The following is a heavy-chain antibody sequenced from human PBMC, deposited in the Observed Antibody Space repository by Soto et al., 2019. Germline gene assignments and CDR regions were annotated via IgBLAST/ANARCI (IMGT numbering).Heavy chain of an antibody. CDR2: INTDNGDT. V-gene: IGHV1-3*04. CDR1: GYDFSSFV. D-gene: IGHD1-26*01. CDR3: ARDTGSDLRIEPANFDY. Sequence: QVQLVQSGAEVKKPGASVKVSCKPAGYDFSSFVLHWVRQAPGQGLEWMGWINTDNGDTKYSQKFQDRVTITRDTSASIAYMQMSSLRSEDTAVYYCARDTGSDLRIEPANFDYWGQGTLVTVSS. J-gene: IGHJ4*02.